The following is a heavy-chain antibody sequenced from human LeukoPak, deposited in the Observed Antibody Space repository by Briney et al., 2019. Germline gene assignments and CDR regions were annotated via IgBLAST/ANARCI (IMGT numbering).Heavy chain of an antibody. D-gene: IGHD5-12*01. CDR3: ARRYSGYEFFDY. V-gene: IGHV5-51*01. CDR2: IYPGDSDT. J-gene: IGHJ4*02. Sequence: GESLKISCKGSGNSFSNYWIGWVCQLPGRGLEWMGIIYPGDSDTRYNPSFQGQVTISADKSISTAYLQWSSLKASDTAMYYCARRYSGYEFFDYWGQGTLVTVSS. CDR1: GNSFSNYW.